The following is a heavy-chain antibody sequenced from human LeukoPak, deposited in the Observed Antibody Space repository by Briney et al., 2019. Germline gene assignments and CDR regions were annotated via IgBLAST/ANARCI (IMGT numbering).Heavy chain of an antibody. CDR2: IKQDGSEK. J-gene: IGHJ4*02. D-gene: IGHD3-22*01. CDR3: ARVSGPSYYDSSGPDTQELDY. CDR1: SFPFSSYS. Sequence: GGSLILSCDASSFPFSSYSMSWVRPAPGKGLEWVANIKQDGSEKYYVDAVKGRFTISRDNAKISLYLQMNSLRAEVTAVYYGARVSGPSYYDSSGPDTQELDYWGQGTLVTVSS. V-gene: IGHV3-7*01.